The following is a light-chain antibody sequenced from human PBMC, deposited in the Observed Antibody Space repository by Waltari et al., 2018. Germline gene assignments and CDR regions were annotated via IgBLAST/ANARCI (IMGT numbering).Light chain of an antibody. Sequence: IQMTQSPSSLSASVGERVTITCQAGKDIGNNLNWFKQKPGKPPQVLIFDASNSQAGVPSRFSGSGSATNFAFTISSLQPEDIGTYYCQQYANPPLTFGGGTRVEIK. J-gene: IGKJ4*01. CDR1: KDIGNN. V-gene: IGKV1-33*01. CDR2: DAS. CDR3: QQYANPPLT.